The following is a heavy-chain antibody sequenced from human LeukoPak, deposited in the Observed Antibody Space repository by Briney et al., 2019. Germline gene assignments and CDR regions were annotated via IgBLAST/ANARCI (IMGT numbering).Heavy chain of an antibody. J-gene: IGHJ4*02. Sequence: GGSLRLSCAASGFTFSSYWMSWVRQAPGKGLEWVANIKQDGSEKYYVDSVKGRFTISRDNAKNSLYMQVNSLGAEDTAVYYCATEILYYYDSSGYYVDYFGYWGQGTLVTVSS. D-gene: IGHD3-22*01. CDR1: GFTFSSYW. CDR3: ATEILYYYDSSGYYVDYFGY. V-gene: IGHV3-7*01. CDR2: IKQDGSEK.